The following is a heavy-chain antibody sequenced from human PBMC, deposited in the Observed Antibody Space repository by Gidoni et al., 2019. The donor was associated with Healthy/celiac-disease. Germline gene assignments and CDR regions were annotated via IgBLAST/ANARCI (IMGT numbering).Heavy chain of an antibody. Sequence: EVQLLESGGGLVQPGGSLRLSCAASGFTFSSYAMCWVRQAPGKGLEWVSAISGSGGSTYYADAVKGRFTISRDNSKNTLYLQMNSLRAEDTAVYYCAKDGGDYYYDSSVQTSDAFDIWGQGTMVTVSS. CDR3: AKDGGDYYYDSSVQTSDAFDI. CDR2: ISGSGGST. J-gene: IGHJ3*02. D-gene: IGHD3-22*01. V-gene: IGHV3-23*01. CDR1: GFTFSSYA.